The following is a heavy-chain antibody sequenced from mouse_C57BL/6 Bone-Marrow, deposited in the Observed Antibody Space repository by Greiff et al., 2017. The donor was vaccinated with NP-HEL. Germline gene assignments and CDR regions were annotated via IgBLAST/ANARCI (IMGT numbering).Heavy chain of an antibody. V-gene: IGHV5-6*01. CDR3: ASPYDYDVAWFAY. J-gene: IGHJ3*01. CDR1: GFTFSSYG. D-gene: IGHD2-4*01. CDR2: ISSGGSYT. Sequence: EVKLVESGGDLVKPGGSLKLSCAASGFTFSSYGMSWVRQTPDKRLEWVATISSGGSYTYYPDSVKGRFTITRDNAKNTLYLQMSSLKSEDTAMYYCASPYDYDVAWFAYGGRGTLVTVSA.